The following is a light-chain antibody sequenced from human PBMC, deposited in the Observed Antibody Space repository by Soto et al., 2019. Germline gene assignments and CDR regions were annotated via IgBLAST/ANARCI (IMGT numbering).Light chain of an antibody. Sequence: DIVMTQSPDSLAVSLGERATINCKSSQSVLYTSNNKNYLAWYQQKPGQPPKLLIYWASTRESGVPDRFSGSGSGTDFTLTISSLQAEDVAVYYCQQYYSSPHTFDPGTKVDTK. CDR3: QQYYSSPHT. CDR1: QSVLYTSNNKNY. CDR2: WAS. V-gene: IGKV4-1*01. J-gene: IGKJ3*01.